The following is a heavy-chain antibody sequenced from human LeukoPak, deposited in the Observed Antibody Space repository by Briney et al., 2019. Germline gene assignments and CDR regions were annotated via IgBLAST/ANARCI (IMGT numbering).Heavy chain of an antibody. Sequence: SVKVSCKASGGTFSSYTISWVRQAPGQGLEWMGRIIPILGIANYAQKFRGRVTITADKSTSTAYMELSSLRSEDTAVYYCARDPDIVVVPAARPNWFDPWGQGTLVTVSS. CDR2: IIPILGIA. CDR1: GGTFSSYT. J-gene: IGHJ5*02. D-gene: IGHD2-2*01. V-gene: IGHV1-69*04. CDR3: ARDPDIVVVPAARPNWFDP.